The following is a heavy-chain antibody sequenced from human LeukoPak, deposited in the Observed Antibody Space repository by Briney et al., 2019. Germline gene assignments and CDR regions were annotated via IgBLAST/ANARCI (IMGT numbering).Heavy chain of an antibody. CDR1: GGSFSGYY. J-gene: IGHJ5*02. V-gene: IGHV4-34*01. CDR3: ARRGYTYGWGWFDP. D-gene: IGHD5-18*01. CDR2: INHSGST. Sequence: SETLSLTCAVYGGSFSGYYWSWIRQLPGKGLEWIGEINHSGSTNYNPFLKSRVTISVDTSKNQFSLKVNSVTAADTAVYYCARRGYTYGWGWFDPWGQGTLVTVSS.